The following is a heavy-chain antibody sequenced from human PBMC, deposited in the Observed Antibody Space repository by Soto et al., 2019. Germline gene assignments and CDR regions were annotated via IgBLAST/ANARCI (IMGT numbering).Heavy chain of an antibody. J-gene: IGHJ4*02. CDR2: IIPIFGTA. Sequence: GASVKFSCKASGGTFSSYAISWVRQAPGQGLEWMGGIIPIFGTANYAQKFQGRVTITADESTSTAYMELSSLRSEDTAVYYCARKSELPPDLYYFDYWGQGTLVTVSS. CDR1: GGTFSSYA. D-gene: IGHD2-15*01. CDR3: ARKSELPPDLYYFDY. V-gene: IGHV1-69*13.